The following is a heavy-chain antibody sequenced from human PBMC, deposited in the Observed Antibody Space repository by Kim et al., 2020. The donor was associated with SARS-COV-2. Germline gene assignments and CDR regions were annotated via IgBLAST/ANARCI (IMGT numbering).Heavy chain of an antibody. V-gene: IGHV4-31*03. Sequence: SETLSLTCTVSGGSISSGGYYWSWIRQHPGKGLEWIGYIYYSGSTYYNPSLKSRVTISVDTSKNQFSLKLSSVTAADTAVYYCASSPPPLSGSYSWYYGMDVWGQGTTVTVSS. CDR1: GGSISSGGYY. D-gene: IGHD1-26*01. CDR2: IYYSGST. CDR3: ASSPPPLSGSYSWYYGMDV. J-gene: IGHJ6*02.